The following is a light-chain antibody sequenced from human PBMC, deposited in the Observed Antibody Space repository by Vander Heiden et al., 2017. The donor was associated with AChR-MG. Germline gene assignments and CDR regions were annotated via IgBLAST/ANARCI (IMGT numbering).Light chain of an antibody. CDR3: SSYVGNQAV. CDR1: NSDVGCHDY. CDR2: AVS. J-gene: IGLJ2*01. V-gene: IGLV2-8*01. Sequence: QYALTKPPAATGSPRQFLPISICRSNSDVGCHDYVSCYQQHPGKAPKLMIYAVSPGPSGVPDRFSGSKSGNTASLTVSGLQADDEADYYCSSYVGNQAVFGGGTKLTVL.